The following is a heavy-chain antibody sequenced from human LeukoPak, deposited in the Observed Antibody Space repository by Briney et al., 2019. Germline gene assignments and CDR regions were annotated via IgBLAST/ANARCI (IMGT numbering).Heavy chain of an antibody. J-gene: IGHJ4*02. CDR1: GYSFTSYW. V-gene: IGHV5-51*01. CDR2: IYPGDSDT. CDR3: ARRYSGYEYFEY. Sequence: GESLKISCKGSGYSFTSYWIGWVRQMPGKGLERMGIIYPGDSDTRYSPSFQGQVTISADKSINAAYLHWSSLKASDTAMYYCARRYSGYEYFEYWGQGTLVTVSS. D-gene: IGHD5-12*01.